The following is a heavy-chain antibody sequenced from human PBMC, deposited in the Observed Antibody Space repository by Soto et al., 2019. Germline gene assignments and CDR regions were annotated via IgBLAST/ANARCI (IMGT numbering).Heavy chain of an antibody. CDR1: GYTFTSYG. CDR3: ARASLLWFGELSSANWFDL. V-gene: IGHV1-18*04. J-gene: IGHJ5*02. CDR2: ISAYNGNT. D-gene: IGHD3-10*01. Sequence: QVQLVQSGAEVKKPGASVKVSCKASGYTFTSYGISWVRQAPGQGLEWMGWISAYNGNTNYAQKLQGRVTMTTDTSTSTAYMELRSLRSDDTAVYYCARASLLWFGELSSANWFDLWGQGTLVTVCS.